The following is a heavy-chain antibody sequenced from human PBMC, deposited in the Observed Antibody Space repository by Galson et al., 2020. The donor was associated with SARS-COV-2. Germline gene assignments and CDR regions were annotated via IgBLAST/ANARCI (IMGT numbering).Heavy chain of an antibody. J-gene: IGHJ6*03. Sequence: GESLKISCKGSGYSFTSYWIGWVRQMPGKGLEWMGIIYPGDSDTRYSPSFQGQVTISADKSISTAYLQWSSLKASDTAMYYCARRNYDFWSGYYTDGDYYYYYMGVWGKGTTVTVSS. CDR3: ARRNYDFWSGYYTDGDYYYYYMGV. D-gene: IGHD3-3*01. V-gene: IGHV5-51*01. CDR1: GYSFTSYW. CDR2: IYPGDSDT.